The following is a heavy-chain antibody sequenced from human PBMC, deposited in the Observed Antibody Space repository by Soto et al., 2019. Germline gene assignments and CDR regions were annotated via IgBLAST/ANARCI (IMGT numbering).Heavy chain of an antibody. D-gene: IGHD6-13*01. CDR1: GGSISSGGYY. J-gene: IGHJ4*02. CDR3: ASASAWGSSRYGLFDY. Sequence: KPSETLSLTSTVSGGSISSGGYYWSWIRHHPGKGLEWIGYIYYIGSTYYNPSLKSRVTISVDTSKNQFSLKLSSVTAADTAVYYCASASAWGSSRYGLFDYWGQGTLVAVSS. V-gene: IGHV4-31*03. CDR2: IYYIGST.